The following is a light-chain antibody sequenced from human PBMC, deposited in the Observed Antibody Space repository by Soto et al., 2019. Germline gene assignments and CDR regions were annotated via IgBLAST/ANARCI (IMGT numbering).Light chain of an antibody. CDR2: ETS. Sequence: PGDSATLSCRASQSVTAGYFAWYQQKSGQAPRLIIYETSSRMTGVPDRFSGSGSGTDFTLTISRLEPEDFAVYFCQQYGNSPTFGQGTKVEIK. V-gene: IGKV3-20*01. CDR1: QSVTAGY. J-gene: IGKJ1*01. CDR3: QQYGNSPT.